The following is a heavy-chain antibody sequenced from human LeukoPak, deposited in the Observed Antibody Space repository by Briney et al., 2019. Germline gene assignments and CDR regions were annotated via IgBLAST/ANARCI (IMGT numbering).Heavy chain of an antibody. CDR3: ARYYSSGWTNWFDP. V-gene: IGHV4-59*01. CDR1: GESFSGYY. J-gene: IGHJ5*02. CDR2: IYYSGST. D-gene: IGHD6-19*01. Sequence: PSETLSLTCAVYGESFSGYYWSWIRQPPGKALEWIGYIYYSGSTNYNPSLKSRVTISVDTSKNQFSLKLSSVTAADTAVYYCARYYSSGWTNWFDPWGQGTLVTVSS.